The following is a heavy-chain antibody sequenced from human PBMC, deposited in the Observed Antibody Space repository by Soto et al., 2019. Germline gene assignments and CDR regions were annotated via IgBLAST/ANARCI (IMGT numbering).Heavy chain of an antibody. CDR3: ARTDAYNSSFFDS. D-gene: IGHD6-6*01. CDR1: GDSVNSAY. V-gene: IGHV4-31*03. Sequence: QVQLQEMGPRLVKPSQTLTITCTVSGDSVNSAYWSWIRQRPGTGLEWMGNIHNTGRTFYNPSLKSRVAISIDTSRHLFSLKMRSITAADTAVYYCARTDAYNSSFFDSGGQGAVVTVSS. J-gene: IGHJ4*02. CDR2: IHNTGRT.